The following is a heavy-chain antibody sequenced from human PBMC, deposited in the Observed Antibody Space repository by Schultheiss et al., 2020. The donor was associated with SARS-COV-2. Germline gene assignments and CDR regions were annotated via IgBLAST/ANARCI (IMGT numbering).Heavy chain of an antibody. CDR1: GGSISSYY. D-gene: IGHD1-26*01. J-gene: IGHJ5*02. V-gene: IGHV4-59*01. Sequence: GSLRLSCTVSGGSISSYYWSWIRQPPGKGLEWIGYIYYSGSTNYNPSLKSRVTISVDTSKNQFSLKLSSVTAADTAVYYCARSTYSGSYNWFDPWGQGTLVTVSS. CDR3: ARSTYSGSYNWFDP. CDR2: IYYSGST.